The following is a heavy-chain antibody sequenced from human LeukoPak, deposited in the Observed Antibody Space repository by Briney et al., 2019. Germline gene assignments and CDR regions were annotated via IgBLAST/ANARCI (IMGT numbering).Heavy chain of an antibody. CDR3: VKLISSSTPNFDS. J-gene: IGHJ4*02. Sequence: SETLSLTCTVSGVSISRDIFHWGWIRQPPGKGLEWVGSVFSSGSTYYTPSLDSRVTISVDTSNSQFSLRLTSVTAADTAVYFCVKLISSSTPNFDSWGPGTLVTVSS. CDR2: VFSSGST. V-gene: IGHV4-39*01. CDR1: GVSISRDIFH. D-gene: IGHD2-8*01.